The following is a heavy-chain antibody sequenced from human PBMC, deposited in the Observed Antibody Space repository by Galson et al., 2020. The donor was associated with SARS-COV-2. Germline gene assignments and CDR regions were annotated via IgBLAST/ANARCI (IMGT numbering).Heavy chain of an antibody. CDR1: GYTLTELS. D-gene: IGHD6-13*01. CDR3: ATDLSWRAAAAPLSYYYYYGMDV. J-gene: IGHJ6*02. Sequence: GESLKISCKVSGYTLTELSMHWVQQAPGKGLKWMGGFDPEDVETTYAQKFQGRVTMPEDTSTDTAYMGLSSLRSEDTDVYYCATDLSWRAAAAPLSYYYYYGMDVWGQGTTVTVSS. V-gene: IGHV1-24*01. CDR2: FDPEDVET.